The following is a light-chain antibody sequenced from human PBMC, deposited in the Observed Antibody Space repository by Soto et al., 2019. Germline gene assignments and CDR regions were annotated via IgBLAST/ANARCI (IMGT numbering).Light chain of an antibody. V-gene: IGKV1-39*01. CDR2: GAS. CDR3: QQSPNTPPT. Sequence: DIQMTQSPSSLSASVGDRVTITCRASQSISTNLNWYQDKPGKAPKLLISGASNLETGVPSRFSGIGFGTDFTLTISSLQPEDSATYYCQQSPNTPPTFGGGTKVEI. CDR1: QSISTN. J-gene: IGKJ4*01.